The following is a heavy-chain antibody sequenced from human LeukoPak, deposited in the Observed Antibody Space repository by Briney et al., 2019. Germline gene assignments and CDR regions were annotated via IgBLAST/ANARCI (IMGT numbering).Heavy chain of an antibody. CDR3: ARDATLYDSSAFYYLW. J-gene: IGHJ4*02. CDR1: GGTFSRYA. Sequence: GASVEVSCKASGGTFSRYAISWVRQAPGQGLEWMGGIIPMFRTANYAQKFQGRVTITADESTSTAYMELTTLRSEDTAVYYCARDATLYDSSAFYYLWWGQGTLVTVSS. CDR2: IIPMFRTA. D-gene: IGHD3-22*01. V-gene: IGHV1-69*13.